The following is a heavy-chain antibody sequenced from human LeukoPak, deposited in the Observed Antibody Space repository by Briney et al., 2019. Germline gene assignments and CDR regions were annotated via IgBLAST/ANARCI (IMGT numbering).Heavy chain of an antibody. CDR1: RFTSCPYA. CDR2: ISGSGGGT. D-gene: IGHD2-21*01. J-gene: IGHJ3*02. CDR3: SKSPYIGAACGAFDN. Sequence: PGGSLRDSCAASRFTSCPYAMNSGCQAPGKGLEWVSVISGSGGGTYYADSVKGRFTISRDDSKNMLFLQMNSRVAEDTAVYYCSKSPYIGAACGAFDNWGQGTMVTVSS. V-gene: IGHV3-23*01.